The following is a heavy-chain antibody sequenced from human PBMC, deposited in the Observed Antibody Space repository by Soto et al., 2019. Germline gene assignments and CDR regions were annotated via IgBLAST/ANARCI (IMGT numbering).Heavy chain of an antibody. J-gene: IGHJ4*02. D-gene: IGHD5-12*01. CDR3: ARHRGYSGYKALAH. Sequence: QVQLQESGPGLLKPSETLSLTCTVSGGSISGHYWSWIRQSPGKGLEWIGYIFDTGSTNYNPSLGXXVXLAVDTSKTQFSLSLRFVTATDTAVYYCARHRGYSGYKALAHWGQGTLVTVSS. CDR1: GGSISGHY. CDR2: IFDTGST. V-gene: IGHV4-59*08.